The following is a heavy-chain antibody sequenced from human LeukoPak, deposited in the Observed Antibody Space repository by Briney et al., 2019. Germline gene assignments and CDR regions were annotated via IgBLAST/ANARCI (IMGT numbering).Heavy chain of an antibody. D-gene: IGHD2-15*01. CDR1: GFTFSSYS. J-gene: IGHJ4*02. Sequence: GGSLRLSCAASGFTFSSYSMNWVRQAPGKGPEWVSSISSSSSYIYYADSVKGRFTISRDNAKNSLYLQMNSLRAEDTAVYYCARGDIVVVVAATSDYWGQGTLVTVSS. CDR3: ARGDIVVVVAATSDY. V-gene: IGHV3-21*01. CDR2: ISSSSSYI.